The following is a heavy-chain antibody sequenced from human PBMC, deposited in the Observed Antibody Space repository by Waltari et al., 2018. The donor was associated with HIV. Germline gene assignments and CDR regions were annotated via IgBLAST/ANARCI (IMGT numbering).Heavy chain of an antibody. CDR1: GGSFSGYY. CDR3: ARAGITMIVVAEFDY. V-gene: IGHV4-34*01. D-gene: IGHD3-22*01. J-gene: IGHJ4*02. CDR2: INHSGST. Sequence: QVQLQQWGAGLLKPSETLSLTCAVYGGSFSGYYWSWIRQPPGKGLEWIGEINHSGSTNYNPSLKSRVTISVDTSKNHFSLKLSSVTAADTAVYYCARAGITMIVVAEFDYWGQGTLVTVSS.